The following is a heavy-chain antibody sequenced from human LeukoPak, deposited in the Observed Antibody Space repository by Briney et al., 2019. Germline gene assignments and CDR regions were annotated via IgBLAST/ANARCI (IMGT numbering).Heavy chain of an antibody. J-gene: IGHJ4*02. CDR2: IYYSGST. D-gene: IGHD5-24*01. Sequence: SETLSLTCTVSGDSISSSTYYCGWVRRRPGKGLEWIGNIYYSGSTYYNPSLKSRVTISVDTSKNQFSLKLSSVTAADTAVYYCAKTYGYNPFDYWGQGTLVTVSS. V-gene: IGHV4-39*01. CDR3: AKTYGYNPFDY. CDR1: GDSISSSTYY.